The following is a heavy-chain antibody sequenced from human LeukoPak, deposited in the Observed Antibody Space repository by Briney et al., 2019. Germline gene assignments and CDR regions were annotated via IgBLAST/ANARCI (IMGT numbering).Heavy chain of an antibody. D-gene: IGHD6-13*01. Sequence: GGSLRLSCAASGFTFSSYAMNWVRQAPGKGLEWVSSISSSSSYIYYADSVKGRFTISRDNAKNSLYLQMNSLGAEDTAVYYCARYGAAASGFDYWGQGTLVTVSS. CDR1: GFTFSSYA. V-gene: IGHV3-21*01. CDR3: ARYGAAASGFDY. CDR2: ISSSSSYI. J-gene: IGHJ4*02.